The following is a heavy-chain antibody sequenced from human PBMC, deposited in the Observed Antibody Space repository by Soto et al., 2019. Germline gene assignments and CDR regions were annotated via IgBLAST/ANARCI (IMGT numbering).Heavy chain of an antibody. CDR1: GFTFSSYS. Sequence: GGSLRLSCAASGFTFSSYSMNWVRQAPGKGLEWVSYTTSSSDTISYADSVKGRFTISRDNAKNSLYLQMNSLRDEDTAVYYCARDSSYAFDFWGQGTLVTGSS. CDR2: TTSSSDTI. J-gene: IGHJ4*02. CDR3: ARDSSYAFDF. V-gene: IGHV3-48*02. D-gene: IGHD2-2*01.